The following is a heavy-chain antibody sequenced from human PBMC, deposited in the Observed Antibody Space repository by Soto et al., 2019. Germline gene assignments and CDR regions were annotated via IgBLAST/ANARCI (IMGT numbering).Heavy chain of an antibody. V-gene: IGHV3-23*01. CDR3: VKDDGGYPSTAPP. D-gene: IGHD3-22*01. CDR1: GITISNYP. Sequence: EVQLLESGGGLVQPGGSLRLSCAASGITISNYPMRWVRQAPGKGLDWVSGISGSGDRTYYADSAKGRFTISKDISRNSLSLQLDSLGVEDTAVYFCVKDDGGYPSTAPPWGQGPLVTVSS. CDR2: ISGSGDRT. J-gene: IGHJ5*02.